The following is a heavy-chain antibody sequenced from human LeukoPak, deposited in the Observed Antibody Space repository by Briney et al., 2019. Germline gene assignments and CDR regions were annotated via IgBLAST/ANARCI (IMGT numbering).Heavy chain of an antibody. J-gene: IGHJ4*02. V-gene: IGHV4-59*08. CDR2: IYYSGST. D-gene: IGHD3-9*01. CDR3: ARHVWLQPFDY. Sequence: PSETLSLTCSVSGGSMNSYYWSWIRQSPGKGLEWIGYIYYSGSTNYNPSLKSRVTISVDTSKNQFSLKLSSVNAADTAVYYCARHVWLQPFDYWGQGTLVTVSS. CDR1: GGSMNSYY.